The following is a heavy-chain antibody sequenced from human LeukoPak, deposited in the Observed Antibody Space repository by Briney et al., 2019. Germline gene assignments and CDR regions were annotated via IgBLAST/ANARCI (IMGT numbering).Heavy chain of an antibody. J-gene: IGHJ3*01. CDR3: ARRELAEDAFDV. CDR2: IYPGDSDS. CDR1: GYSFTNYW. Sequence: GESLKISCKGSGYSFTNYWIGWVRPMPGKGLEWMGIIYPGDSDSRYSPSLQGQVTISADKSINTAYLRWSSLKASDTATYYCARRELAEDAFDVWGQGTMVTVSS. D-gene: IGHD1-7*01. V-gene: IGHV5-51*01.